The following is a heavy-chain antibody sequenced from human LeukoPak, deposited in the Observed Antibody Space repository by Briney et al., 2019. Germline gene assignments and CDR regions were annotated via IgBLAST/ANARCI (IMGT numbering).Heavy chain of an antibody. D-gene: IGHD2-21*02. J-gene: IGHJ3*02. CDR3: TRDNGGVWSASDI. Sequence: PSETLSLTCTVTGGSISSYYWSWTRQPAGKGLEWIGRIYTSGITNYNPSLKSRVTMSVDTSKNQFSLKLSSVNAADTALYYCTRDNGGVWSASDIWRQGTVVTVSS. V-gene: IGHV4-4*07. CDR1: GGSISSYY. CDR2: IYTSGIT.